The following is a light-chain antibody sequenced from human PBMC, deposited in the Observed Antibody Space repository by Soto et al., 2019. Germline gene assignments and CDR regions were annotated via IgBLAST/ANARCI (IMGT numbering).Light chain of an antibody. CDR1: QSVSSN. V-gene: IGKV3-15*01. J-gene: IGKJ5*01. Sequence: EVVLTQSPGTLSLSPGERATLSCRASQSVSSNLAWYQHKPGQAPRLLISGASTGATGIPARFSGSGSGTEFTLTISSLQSEDFAVYYCQQYNNWPPITFGQGTRLEIK. CDR3: QQYNNWPPIT. CDR2: GAS.